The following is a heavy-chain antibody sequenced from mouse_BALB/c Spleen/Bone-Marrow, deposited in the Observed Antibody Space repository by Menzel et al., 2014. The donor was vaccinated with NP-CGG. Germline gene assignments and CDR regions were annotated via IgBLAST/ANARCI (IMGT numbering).Heavy chain of an antibody. Sequence: LQQSGSELVRPGASVKLSCKASGYTFTSYWMHWVKQRPGQGLEWIGNIYPGSGSTNYDEKFKSKATLTVDTSSGTAYMQLSSLTSEDSAVYYCTIYYGYYAMDYWGQGTSVTVAS. CDR1: GYTFTSYW. D-gene: IGHD1-2*01. J-gene: IGHJ4*01. CDR2: IYPGSGST. V-gene: IGHV1S22*01. CDR3: TIYYGYYAMDY.